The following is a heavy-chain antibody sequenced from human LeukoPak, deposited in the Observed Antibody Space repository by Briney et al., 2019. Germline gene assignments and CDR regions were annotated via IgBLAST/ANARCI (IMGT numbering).Heavy chain of an antibody. CDR2: MNPNSGNT. J-gene: IGHJ4*02. V-gene: IGHV1-8*01. CDR3: ARRIRAAPTDY. D-gene: IGHD3-10*01. Sequence: MGLMNPNSGNTGYAQKFQGRVTMTRNISITTAYMELSNLTSEDTAVYYCARRIRAAPTDYWGQGTLVTVSS.